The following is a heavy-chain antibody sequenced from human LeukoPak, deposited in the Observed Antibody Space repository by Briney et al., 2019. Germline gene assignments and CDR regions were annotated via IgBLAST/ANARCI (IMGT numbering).Heavy chain of an antibody. CDR1: GFPFSSYG. V-gene: IGHV3-48*04. D-gene: IGHD6-13*01. CDR3: ARDLDLMDHIAAAGGFIAYYGMDV. CDR2: IISSGSTI. J-gene: IGHJ6*02. Sequence: QTGGSLRLSCVASGFPFSSYGMPWVRQAPGKGLEWVSYIISSGSTIYYADSVKGRFTISRDNAKNSLYLQMNSLRAEDTAVYYCARDLDLMDHIAAAGGFIAYYGMDVWGQGTTVTVSS.